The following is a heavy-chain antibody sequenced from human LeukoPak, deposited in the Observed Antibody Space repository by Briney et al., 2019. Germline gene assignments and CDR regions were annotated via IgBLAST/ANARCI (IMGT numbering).Heavy chain of an antibody. V-gene: IGHV3-9*01. CDR2: ISWNSGSI. D-gene: IGHD3-22*01. CDR3: AKDGEYYYDSSGYSYYFDY. Sequence: GGSLRLSCAASGFTFSSFSMSWVRQAPGKGLEWVSGISWNSGSIGYADSVKGRFTISRDNAKNSLYLQMNSLRAEDTALYYCAKDGEYYYDSSGYSYYFDYWGQGTLVTVSS. J-gene: IGHJ4*02. CDR1: GFTFSSFS.